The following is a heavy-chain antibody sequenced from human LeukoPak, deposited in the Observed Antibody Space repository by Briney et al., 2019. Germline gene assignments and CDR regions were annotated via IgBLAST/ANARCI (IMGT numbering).Heavy chain of an antibody. V-gene: IGHV4-34*01. Sequence: SETLSLTCAVYGGSFSGYYWSWIRQPPGRGRERIGEINHSGSTNYNPSLKSPVTISVDTSKNQPSLKLSNVTDADTRRYNCARGRRERDNGADGGFAPWGQGALGTVSS. CDR3: ARGRRERDNGADGGFAP. CDR2: INHSGST. J-gene: IGHJ5*02. D-gene: IGHD2-8*01. CDR1: GGSFSGYY.